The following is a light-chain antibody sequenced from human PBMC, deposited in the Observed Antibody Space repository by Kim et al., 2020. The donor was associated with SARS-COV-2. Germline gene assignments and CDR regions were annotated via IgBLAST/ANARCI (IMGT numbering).Light chain of an antibody. CDR3: QVWDSSSDHYV. J-gene: IGLJ1*01. Sequence: SYELTQPPSVSVAPGETASITCGANKVGSKSVHWYQQKPGQAPVLVIYYDNDRPSGIPERFSGSNSGNTATLTISRVEAGDEADYYCQVWDSSSDHYVFGTGTKVTV. CDR2: YDN. CDR1: KVGSKS. V-gene: IGLV3-21*04.